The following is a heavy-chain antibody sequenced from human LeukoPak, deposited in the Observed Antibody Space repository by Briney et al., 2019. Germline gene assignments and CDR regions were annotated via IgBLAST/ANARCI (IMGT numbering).Heavy chain of an antibody. V-gene: IGHV4-59*08. CDR2: IYDSGST. J-gene: IGHJ4*02. Sequence: SETLSLTCTVSGASISNFYWSWIRQPPGKGLEWIGSIYDSGSTDYNPFLKSRVTISRNTSKNQFSLRLSSVAAADTAVYYCVRYSGIHSYFDSWGQGAPITVSS. CDR3: VRYSGIHSYFDS. CDR1: GASISNFY. D-gene: IGHD1-26*01.